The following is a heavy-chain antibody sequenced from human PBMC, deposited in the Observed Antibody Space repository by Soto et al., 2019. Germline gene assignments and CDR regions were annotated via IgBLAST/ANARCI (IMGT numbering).Heavy chain of an antibody. D-gene: IGHD6-6*01. Sequence: PGESLKISCKGSGYSFTSYWISWVRQMPGKGLEWMGRIDPSDSYTNYSPSLQGHVTISADKSISTAYLQWSSLKASDTAMYYCARRGIAARPGNNYGMDVWGQGTTVTVSS. CDR3: ARRGIAARPGNNYGMDV. CDR2: IDPSDSYT. V-gene: IGHV5-10-1*01. J-gene: IGHJ6*02. CDR1: GYSFTSYW.